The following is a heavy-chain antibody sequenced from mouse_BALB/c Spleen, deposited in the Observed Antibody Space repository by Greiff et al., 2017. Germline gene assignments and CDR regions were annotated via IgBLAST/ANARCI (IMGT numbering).Heavy chain of an antibody. Sequence: EVQLQESGPGLVKPSQSLSLTCTVTGYSITSDYAWNWIRQFPGNKLEWMGYISYSGSTSYNPSLKSRISITRDTSKNQFFLQLNSVTTEDTATYYCASYYGSSYGFDYWGQGTTLTVSS. CDR1: GYSITSDYA. J-gene: IGHJ2*01. V-gene: IGHV3-2*02. CDR3: ASYYGSSYGFDY. D-gene: IGHD1-1*01. CDR2: ISYSGST.